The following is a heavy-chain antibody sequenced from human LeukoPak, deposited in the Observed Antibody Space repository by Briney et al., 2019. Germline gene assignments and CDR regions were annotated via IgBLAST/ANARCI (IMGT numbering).Heavy chain of an antibody. J-gene: IGHJ6*02. CDR1: GGTSSSYA. D-gene: IGHD3-10*01. CDR2: IIPIFGTA. V-gene: IGHV1-69*13. Sequence: EASVKVSCKASGGTSSSYAISWVRQAPGQGLEWMGGIIPIFGTANYAQKFQGRVTITADESTSTAYMELSSLRSEDTAVYYCARYGSGSFFSFPPGMDVWGQGTTVTVSS. CDR3: ARYGSGSFFSFPPGMDV.